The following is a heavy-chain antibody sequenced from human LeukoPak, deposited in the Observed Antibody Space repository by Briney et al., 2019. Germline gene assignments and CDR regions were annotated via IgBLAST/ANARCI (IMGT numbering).Heavy chain of an antibody. J-gene: IGHJ6*02. CDR2: IIPVLNIT. D-gene: IGHD5-18*01. V-gene: IGHV1-69*04. CDR3: AKDQGLTAPPPYGLDV. CDR1: GGTFSSSA. Sequence: SVKVSCNTSGGTFSSSAITWVRQAPGRGLEWMGRIIPVLNITTYAQKFQGRVTITADTSTSTVYMELSSLRSEETAVYYCAKDQGLTAPPPYGLDVWGQGTTVIVT.